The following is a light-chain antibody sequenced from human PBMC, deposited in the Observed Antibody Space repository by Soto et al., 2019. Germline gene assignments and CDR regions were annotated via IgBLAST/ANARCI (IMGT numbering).Light chain of an antibody. Sequence: QPVLTQPPSASGTPGQRVTISCSGSSSNIGSYAINWYQQLPGTAPKLLISDNDQRPSGVPDRFSGSKSGASASLAISGLQSEDEADYHCAAWDDSLNGVVFGGGTKLTVL. V-gene: IGLV1-44*01. CDR2: DND. CDR3: AAWDDSLNGVV. CDR1: SSNIGSYA. J-gene: IGLJ2*01.